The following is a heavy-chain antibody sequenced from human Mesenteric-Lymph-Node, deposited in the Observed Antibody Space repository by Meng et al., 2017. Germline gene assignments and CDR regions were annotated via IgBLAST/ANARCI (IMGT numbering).Heavy chain of an antibody. V-gene: IGHV4-31*09. J-gene: IGHJ4*02. D-gene: IGHD5-24*01. Sequence: QVALPESGPGLVKPSQTLSLTCTVSGGSIGSGGYYWSWIRQHPGKGLEWIGYIYYSGSTYHNPSLKSRVTISMGKSNNQLSLKLNSVTAADTAVYYCATQESRDGHNPYWGQGTLVTVSS. CDR2: IYYSGST. CDR1: GGSIGSGGYY. CDR3: ATQESRDGHNPY.